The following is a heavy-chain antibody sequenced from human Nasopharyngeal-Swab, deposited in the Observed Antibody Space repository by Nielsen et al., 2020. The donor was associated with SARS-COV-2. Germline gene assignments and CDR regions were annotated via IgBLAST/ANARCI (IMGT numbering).Heavy chain of an antibody. V-gene: IGHV4-4*02. Sequence: SETLSLTCDVSGGSIRSSNWWTWVRQPPGKGLEWIGEIYHGGNTNYNPSPKSRVSISVDKSKNQFSLKLTSVTATDTAVYYCARAQRGLAATIFYDYMDVWGKGTTVTVSS. D-gene: IGHD6-25*01. CDR1: GGSIRSSNW. J-gene: IGHJ6*03. CDR2: IYHGGNT. CDR3: ARAQRGLAATIFYDYMDV.